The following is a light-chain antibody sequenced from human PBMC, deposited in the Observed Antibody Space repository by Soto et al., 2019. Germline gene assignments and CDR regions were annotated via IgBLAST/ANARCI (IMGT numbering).Light chain of an antibody. CDR1: SSDVGSYNR. Sequence: QSALTQPPSVSGSPGQSVDISCTGTSSDVGSYNRVSWYQQPPGAAPKLMIYEVSNRPSGVPDRFSGSKSGNTASLTISGLQAEDEADYYCNSYTGSSTYVFGTGTKVTVL. V-gene: IGLV2-18*02. J-gene: IGLJ1*01. CDR3: NSYTGSSTYV. CDR2: EVS.